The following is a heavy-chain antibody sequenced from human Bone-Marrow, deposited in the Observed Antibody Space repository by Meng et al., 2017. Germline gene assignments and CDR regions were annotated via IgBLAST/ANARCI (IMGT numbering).Heavy chain of an antibody. V-gene: IGHV3-23*01. CDR2: ISGSGGST. CDR1: GFTIDNYA. Sequence: GESLKISCTASGFTIDNYAMSWVRQAPGKGLEWVSAISGSGGSTYYADSVKGRFTISRDNSKNTLYLQMNSLRAEDTAVYYCAKDIVQLERQDAFDIWGQGTMVTVSS. D-gene: IGHD1-1*01. J-gene: IGHJ3*02. CDR3: AKDIVQLERQDAFDI.